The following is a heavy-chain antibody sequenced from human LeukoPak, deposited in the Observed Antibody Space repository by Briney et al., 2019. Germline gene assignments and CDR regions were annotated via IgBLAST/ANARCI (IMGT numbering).Heavy chain of an antibody. CDR3: ARGDSGSYYFDY. D-gene: IGHD1-26*01. CDR1: GFTFSSYS. V-gene: IGHV3-21*01. J-gene: IGHJ4*02. Sequence: GGSLRLSCAASGFTFSSYSMNWVRQAPGKGLEWVSSISSSSTYIYYADSVKGRFTISRDNAKNSLYLQMNSLRAEDTAVYYCARGDSGSYYFDYWGQGTLVTVSS. CDR2: ISSSSTYI.